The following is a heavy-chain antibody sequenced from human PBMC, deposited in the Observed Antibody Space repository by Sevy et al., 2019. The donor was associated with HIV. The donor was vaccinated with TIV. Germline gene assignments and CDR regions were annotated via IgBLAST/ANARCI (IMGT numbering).Heavy chain of an antibody. J-gene: IGHJ5*01. V-gene: IGHV4-39*01. CDR3: ARHPLGNWFDF. D-gene: IGHD3-16*01. CDR2: RFYSGGA. Sequence: SETLSLTCNVSGGSISSSRHYWGWIRQSPGKSLEWIGSRFYSGGAYYNPSLQRRVTMSVDTSKNQFSLNVNSVTAADTAVYYCARHPLGNWFDFWGQGILVTVSS. CDR1: GGSISSSRHY.